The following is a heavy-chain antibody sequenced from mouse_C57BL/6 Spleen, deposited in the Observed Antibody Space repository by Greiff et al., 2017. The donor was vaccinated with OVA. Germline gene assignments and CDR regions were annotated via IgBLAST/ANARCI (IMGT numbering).Heavy chain of an antibody. V-gene: IGHV1-61*01. CDR1: GYTFTSYW. CDR3: ARSSSPYYAMDY. CDR2: IYPSDSET. Sequence: VQLQQPGAELVRPGSSVKLSCKASGYTFTSYWMDWVKQRPGQGLEWIGNIYPSDSETHYNQKFKDKATLTVDKSSSTAYMQLSSLTSEDSAVYYCARSSSPYYAMDYWGQGTSVSVSS. D-gene: IGHD6-1*01. J-gene: IGHJ4*01.